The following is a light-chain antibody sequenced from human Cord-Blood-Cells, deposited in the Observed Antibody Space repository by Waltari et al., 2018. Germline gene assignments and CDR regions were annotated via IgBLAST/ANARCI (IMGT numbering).Light chain of an antibody. CDR1: QGISSY. CDR3: QQYYSYPRT. CDR2: AAS. V-gene: IGKV1-8*01. J-gene: IGKJ1*01. Sequence: AIRMTQSPSSFSASTVDRVTITSRASQGISSYLAWYQQKPGEAPKLLIYAASTLQSGVSSRFSGSGSGTEFTLTISCLQSEEFATYYCQQYYSYPRTFGQGTKVEIK.